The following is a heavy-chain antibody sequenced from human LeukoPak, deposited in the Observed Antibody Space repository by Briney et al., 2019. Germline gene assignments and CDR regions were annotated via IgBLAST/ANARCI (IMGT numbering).Heavy chain of an antibody. CDR2: IYTSGST. V-gene: IGHV4-61*02. CDR3: ARISYGSGTIHYYYYMDV. J-gene: IGHJ6*03. Sequence: TSETLSLTCTVSGNSISSGDNYWSWIRQPAGKGLEWIGRIYTSGSTNYNPFLKSRVTISGDTSKNQFSLKLSSVTAADTAVYYCARISYGSGTIHYYYYMDVWGKGTTVTISS. D-gene: IGHD3-10*01. CDR1: GNSISSGDNY.